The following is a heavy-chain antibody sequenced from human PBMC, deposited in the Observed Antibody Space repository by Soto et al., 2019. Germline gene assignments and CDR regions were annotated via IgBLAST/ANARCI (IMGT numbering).Heavy chain of an antibody. CDR2: ISYDGSNK. V-gene: IGHV3-30*18. CDR3: AKEPYDYVWGSYRKGTDDWYFDL. Sequence: QVQLVESGGGVVQPGRSLRLSCAASGFTFSSYGMHWVRQAPGKGLEWVAVISYDGSNKYYADSVKGRFTISRDNSKNKLYLQMNSLRAEDTAVYYCAKEPYDYVWGSYRKGTDDWYFDLWGRGTLVTVSS. CDR1: GFTFSSYG. D-gene: IGHD3-16*02. J-gene: IGHJ2*01.